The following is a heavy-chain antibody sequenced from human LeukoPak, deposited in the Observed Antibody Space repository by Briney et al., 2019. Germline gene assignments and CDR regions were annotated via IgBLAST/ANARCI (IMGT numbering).Heavy chain of an antibody. Sequence: SETLSLTCTVSGGPIRNYYWSWIRQSPEKGLEWIAYLFYTGNTKYDPSLESRATISVDMSKNQIFLNLTSVTAADTALYYCAREDAFDIWGPGTMVTVSA. CDR3: AREDAFDI. J-gene: IGHJ3*02. CDR2: LFYTGNT. CDR1: GGPIRNYY. V-gene: IGHV4-59*01.